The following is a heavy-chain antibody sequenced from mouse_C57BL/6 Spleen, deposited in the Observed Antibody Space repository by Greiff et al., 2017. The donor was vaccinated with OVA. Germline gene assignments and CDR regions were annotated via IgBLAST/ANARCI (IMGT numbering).Heavy chain of an antibody. D-gene: IGHD1-1*01. CDR2: IWTGGGT. CDR3: ARYYGSSDWYFDV. CDR1: GFSLTSYG. V-gene: IGHV2-4-1*01. J-gene: IGHJ1*03. Sequence: VQLQQSGPGLVQPSQSLSITCTVSGFSLTSYGVHWVRQSPGKGLEWLGVIWTGGGTNYNSALKSRLSISKDNSKSQVFLKMNSLQTDDTARYYCARYYGSSDWYFDVWGTGTTVTVSS.